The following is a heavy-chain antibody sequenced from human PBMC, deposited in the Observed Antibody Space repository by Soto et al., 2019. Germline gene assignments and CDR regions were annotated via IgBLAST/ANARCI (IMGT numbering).Heavy chain of an antibody. CDR3: AKAPGGSSWYNWFDP. D-gene: IGHD6-13*01. CDR2: ISYDGSNK. Sequence: QVQLVESGGGVVQPGRSLRLSCAASGFTFSSYGMHWVRQAPGKGLEWVAVISYDGSNKYYADSVKGRFTISRDNSKTTLYLQMNSLRAEDTAVYYCAKAPGGSSWYNWFDPWGQGTLVTVSS. J-gene: IGHJ5*02. CDR1: GFTFSSYG. V-gene: IGHV3-30*18.